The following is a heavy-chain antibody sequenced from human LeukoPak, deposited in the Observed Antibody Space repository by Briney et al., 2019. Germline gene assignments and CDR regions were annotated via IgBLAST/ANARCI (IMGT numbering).Heavy chain of an antibody. Sequence: ASVKVSCKASGYTFTCYYMHWVRQAPGQGLEWMGWINPNSGGTNYAQKFQGRVTMTRDTSISTAYMELSRLRSDDTAVYYCASYDGTFRSRNWFDPWGQGTLVTVSS. D-gene: IGHD3-3*01. V-gene: IGHV1-2*02. J-gene: IGHJ5*02. CDR1: GYTFTCYY. CDR2: INPNSGGT. CDR3: ASYDGTFRSRNWFDP.